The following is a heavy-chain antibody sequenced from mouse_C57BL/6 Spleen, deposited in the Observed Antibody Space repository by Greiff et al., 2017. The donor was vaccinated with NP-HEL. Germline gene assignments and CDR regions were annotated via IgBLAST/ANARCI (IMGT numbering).Heavy chain of an antibody. CDR1: GYTFTDYY. J-gene: IGHJ3*01. CDR2: IYPGSGNT. CDR3: ARYEDFSFAY. V-gene: IGHV1-76*01. D-gene: IGHD2-12*01. Sequence: VQLQQSGAELVRPGASVKLSCKASGYTFTDYYINWVKQRPGQGLEWIARIYPGSGNTYYNEKFKGKATLTAEKSSSTAYMQLSSLTSEDSAVYFCARYEDFSFAYWGQGTLVTVSA.